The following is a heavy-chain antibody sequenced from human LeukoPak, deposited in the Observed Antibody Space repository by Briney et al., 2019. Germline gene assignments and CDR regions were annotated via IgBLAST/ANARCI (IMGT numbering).Heavy chain of an antibody. D-gene: IGHD3-22*01. Sequence: GGSLRLSCAASGFTFSSYAMSWVRQAPGKGLEWVSAISGSGGSTYYADSVKGRFTISRDNSKNTLYLQMNSLRAEDTAVYYCAKVGVYDSSGYYYPMYDYFAYWGQGTLVTVSS. CDR1: GFTFSSYA. CDR2: ISGSGGST. V-gene: IGHV3-23*01. J-gene: IGHJ4*02. CDR3: AKVGVYDSSGYYYPMYDYFAY.